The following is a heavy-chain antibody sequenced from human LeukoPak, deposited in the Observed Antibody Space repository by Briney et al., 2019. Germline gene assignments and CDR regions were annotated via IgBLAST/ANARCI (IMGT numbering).Heavy chain of an antibody. Sequence: GGSLRLSCAASGFIFSNYGMSWVRQAPGKELEWVSAIRGNAGTTYYADSVKGRFTIFRDNSKNILYLQMNSLRVEDTAVYYCAKGHTDSSGYYYFDSWGQGTLVTVSS. CDR3: AKGHTDSSGYYYFDS. D-gene: IGHD3-22*01. CDR1: GFIFSNYG. CDR2: IRGNAGTT. V-gene: IGHV3-23*01. J-gene: IGHJ4*02.